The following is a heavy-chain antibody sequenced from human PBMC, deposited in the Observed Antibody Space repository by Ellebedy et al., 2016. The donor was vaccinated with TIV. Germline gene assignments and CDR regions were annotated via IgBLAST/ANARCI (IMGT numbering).Heavy chain of an antibody. Sequence: GESLKISCLGSGFTFSGYWMIWVRQAPGKGLEWLANINQDGSQTFYVDSVKGLFTISRDNDKTSLYLQMNNLRVEDTALYYCATMGSGYVASWGQGTRVTVSS. J-gene: IGHJ4*02. D-gene: IGHD3-22*01. CDR3: ATMGSGYVAS. CDR1: GFTFSGYW. CDR2: INQDGSQT. V-gene: IGHV3-7*01.